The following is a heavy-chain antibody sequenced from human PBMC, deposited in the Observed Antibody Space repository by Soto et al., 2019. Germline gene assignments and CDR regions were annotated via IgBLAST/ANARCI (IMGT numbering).Heavy chain of an antibody. CDR1: GFTFSSYG. CDR2: ISYDGSNK. J-gene: IGHJ4*02. CDR3: AKDLAAAGPGDFDY. D-gene: IGHD6-13*01. V-gene: IGHV3-30*18. Sequence: QVQLVESGGGVVQPGRSLRLSCAASGFTFSSYGMHWVRQAPGKGLEWVAVISYDGSNKYYADSVKGRFTISRDNSKNTLYRQMNSLRAEDTAVYYCAKDLAAAGPGDFDYWGQGTLVTVYS.